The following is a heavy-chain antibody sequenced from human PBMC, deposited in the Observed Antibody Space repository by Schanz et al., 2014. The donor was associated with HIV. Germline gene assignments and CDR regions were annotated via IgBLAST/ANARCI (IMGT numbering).Heavy chain of an antibody. CDR3: VSDAAGRFSDRSPGY. Sequence: EVQLLQSGGGLVQPGGSLRLSCAASGFTFNNYAVSWVRQAPGKGLEWVSSISESGGRTYYADSVNGRFTISRDNSKNTLYLQMNSLRVEDTAVYYCVSDAAGRFSDRSPGYWGQGTLVIVSS. J-gene: IGHJ4*01. CDR1: GFTFNNYA. CDR2: ISESGGRT. D-gene: IGHD2-15*01. V-gene: IGHV3-23*01.